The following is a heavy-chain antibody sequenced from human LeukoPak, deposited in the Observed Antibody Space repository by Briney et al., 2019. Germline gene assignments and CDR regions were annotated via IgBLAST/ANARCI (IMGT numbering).Heavy chain of an antibody. J-gene: IGHJ3*02. D-gene: IGHD3-10*01. CDR2: IYSGGST. CDR1: GFTVSSNY. Sequence: GGSLRLSCAASGFTVSSNYMSWVRQAPGKGLEWVSVIYSGGSTYYADSVKGRFTISRDNSKNTLYLQMNSLRAEDTAVYYCARDLYSFGDAFDIWGQGTMVTVSS. CDR3: ARDLYSFGDAFDI. V-gene: IGHV3-53*01.